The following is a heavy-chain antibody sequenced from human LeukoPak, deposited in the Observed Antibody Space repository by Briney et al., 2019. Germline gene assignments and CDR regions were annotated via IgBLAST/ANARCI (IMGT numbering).Heavy chain of an antibody. CDR2: ISGSGGST. D-gene: IGHD5-24*01. J-gene: IGHJ4*02. Sequence: GGSLRLSCAASGFTFSSYAMSWVRQAPGKGLEWVSAISGSGGSTYYADSVKGRFTISRDNSEGTVYLQMNSLRPEDTAVYYCAKDDAWLQYGDWGRGTLVTVSS. CDR3: AKDDAWLQYGD. CDR1: GFTFSSYA. V-gene: IGHV3-23*01.